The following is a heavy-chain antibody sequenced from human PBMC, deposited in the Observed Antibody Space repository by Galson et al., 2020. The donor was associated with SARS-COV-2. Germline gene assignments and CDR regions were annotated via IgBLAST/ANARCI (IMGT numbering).Heavy chain of an antibody. Sequence: GGSLRLSCAASGFTFSSYAMNWVRQAPGKGLEWVSYISTGGSPIYYADSVKGRSTISRDNAKTSLYLQMNSLRDEDTGVYYCARDDYYGSGSCTVDYWGQGTLVTVSS. CDR2: ISTGGSPI. CDR3: ARDDYYGSGSCTVDY. CDR1: GFTFSSYA. J-gene: IGHJ4*02. V-gene: IGHV3-48*02. D-gene: IGHD3-10*01.